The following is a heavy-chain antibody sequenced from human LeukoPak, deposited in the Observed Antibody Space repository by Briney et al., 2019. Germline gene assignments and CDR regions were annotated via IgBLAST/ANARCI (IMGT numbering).Heavy chain of an antibody. CDR2: IYYSGST. CDR3: ARVRPKAGYYFDY. J-gene: IGHJ4*02. V-gene: IGHV4-59*06. CDR1: GGSISSYY. Sequence: PSETLSLTCTVSGGSISSYYWSWIRQHPGKGLEWIGYIYYSGSTYYNPSLKSRVTISVDTSKNQFSLKLSSVTAADTAVYYCARVRPKAGYYFDYWGQGTLVTVSS. D-gene: IGHD6-19*01.